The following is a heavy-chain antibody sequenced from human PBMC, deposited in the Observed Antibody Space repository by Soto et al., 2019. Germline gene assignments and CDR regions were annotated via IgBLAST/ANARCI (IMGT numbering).Heavy chain of an antibody. J-gene: IGHJ4*02. CDR2: INAGNGNT. CDR1: GYTFTSYA. V-gene: IGHV1-3*01. Sequence: ASVKVSCKASGYTFTSYAMHWGRQAPGQRLEWMGWINAGNGNTKYSQKFQGRVTITRDTSASTAYMELSSLRSEDTAVYYCARDRHVLRYFDWSGGGEFDYWGQGTLVTVSS. CDR3: ARDRHVLRYFDWSGGGEFDY. D-gene: IGHD3-9*01.